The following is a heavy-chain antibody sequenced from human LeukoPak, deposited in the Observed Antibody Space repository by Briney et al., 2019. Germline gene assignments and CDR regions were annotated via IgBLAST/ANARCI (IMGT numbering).Heavy chain of an antibody. J-gene: IGHJ4*02. CDR1: GFTFSSYS. Sequence: GGSLRLSCAASGFTFSSYSMNWVRQAPGKGLEWVSYISSSSSTIYYADSVKGRFTISRDNSKNTLYLQMNSLRAEDTAVYYCAKDISLWFGELFYDYWGQGTLVTVSS. CDR2: ISSSSSTI. V-gene: IGHV3-48*01. CDR3: AKDISLWFGELFYDY. D-gene: IGHD3-10*01.